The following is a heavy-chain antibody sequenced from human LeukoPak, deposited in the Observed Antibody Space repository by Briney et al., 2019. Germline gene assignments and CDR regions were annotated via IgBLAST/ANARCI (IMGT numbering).Heavy chain of an antibody. V-gene: IGHV4-39*01. CDR1: GGSISSSSYY. Sequence: PSETLSLTCTVSGGSISSSSYYWGWIRQPPGKGLEWIGSIYYSGSTYYNPSLKSRVTISVDTSKNQFSLKLSSVTAADTAVYYCARPLRGYSYGLFDYWGQGTLVTVSS. CDR2: IYYSGST. J-gene: IGHJ4*02. D-gene: IGHD5-18*01. CDR3: ARPLRGYSYGLFDY.